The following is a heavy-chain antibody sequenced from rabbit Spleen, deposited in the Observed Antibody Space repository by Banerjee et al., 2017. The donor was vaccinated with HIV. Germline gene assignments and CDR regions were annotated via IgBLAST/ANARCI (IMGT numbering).Heavy chain of an antibody. CDR2: INAVTGKA. CDR1: GFSFSNKAV. D-gene: IGHD1-1*01. V-gene: IGHV1S45*01. CDR3: ARDTSSSFSSYGMDL. Sequence: QEQLVESGGGLVQPEGSLTLTCTASGFSFSNKAVMCWVRQAPGKGLEWIACINAVTGKAVYASWAKGRFTFSKTSSTTVTLQMTSLTAADTATYFYARDTSSSFSSYGMDLWGPGTLVTVS. J-gene: IGHJ6*01.